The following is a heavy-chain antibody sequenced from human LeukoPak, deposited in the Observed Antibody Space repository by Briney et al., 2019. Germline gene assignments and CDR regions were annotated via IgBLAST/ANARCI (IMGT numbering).Heavy chain of an antibody. CDR3: TRGLGSDY. V-gene: IGHV1-2*02. Sequence: ASVKVSCKASGYTFTDYYMNWVRQAPRQGLEWMGWINANSGGTNYAQKFQGRVTMTRDTSITTAYMELNSLRSDDTAMYYCTRGLGSDYWGQGTLVTVSS. CDR2: INANSGGT. CDR1: GYTFTDYY. D-gene: IGHD6-19*01. J-gene: IGHJ4*02.